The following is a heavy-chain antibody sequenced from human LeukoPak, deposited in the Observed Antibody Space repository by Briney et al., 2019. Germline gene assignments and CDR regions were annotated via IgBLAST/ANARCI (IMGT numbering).Heavy chain of an antibody. CDR1: GFTFSTYS. V-gene: IGHV3-48*02. CDR2: ISGFTSTI. D-gene: IGHD6-13*01. Sequence: GGSLRLSCAASGFTFSTYSMNWVRQAPGRGLEWISYISGFTSTIYYADSVKGRFTVSRDNGKNSLYLQMNSLRDEDTALYYCTRDAATAGTYWYFDLWGRGTLVTVSS. J-gene: IGHJ2*01. CDR3: TRDAATAGTYWYFDL.